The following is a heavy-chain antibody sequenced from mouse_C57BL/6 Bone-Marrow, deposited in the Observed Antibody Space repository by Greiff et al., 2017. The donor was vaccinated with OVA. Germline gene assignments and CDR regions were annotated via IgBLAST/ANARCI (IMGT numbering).Heavy chain of an antibody. CDR1: GYTFTSYG. CDR2: IYPRSGNT. Sequence: VQLQQSGAELARPGASVKLSCKASGYTFTSYGISWVKQRTGQGLEWIGEIYPRSGNTYYNEKFKGKATLTADKSSSTAYMELRSLTSEDSAVYFCAGHYYGSYWDFDVWGTGTTVTVSS. V-gene: IGHV1-81*01. J-gene: IGHJ1*03. D-gene: IGHD1-1*01. CDR3: AGHYYGSYWDFDV.